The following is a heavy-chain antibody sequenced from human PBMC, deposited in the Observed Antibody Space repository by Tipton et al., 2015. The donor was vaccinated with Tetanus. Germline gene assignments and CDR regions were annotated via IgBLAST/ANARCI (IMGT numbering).Heavy chain of an antibody. V-gene: IGHV4-59*01. D-gene: IGHD3-3*01. CDR2: IYYSGST. CDR1: GGSFSDYY. Sequence: TLSLTCAVSGGSFSDYYWGWIRQPPGKGLEWIGYIYYSGSTNYNPSLKSRVTISVDTSKNQFSLKLSSVTAADTAVYYCARANYDSSKKGPFDSWGQGSLVIVSS. J-gene: IGHJ4*02. CDR3: ARANYDSSKKGPFDS.